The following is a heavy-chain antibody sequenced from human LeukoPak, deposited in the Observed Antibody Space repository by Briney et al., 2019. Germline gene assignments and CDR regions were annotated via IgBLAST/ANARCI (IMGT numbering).Heavy chain of an antibody. CDR3: AADLGTLTDN. CDR2: IHTGSKT. V-gene: IGHV3-66*01. J-gene: IGHJ4*02. Sequence: GGSLRLSCAASGFTASRKYMTWVRQAPGKGRGWVTVIHTGSKTYYVDSVKGRFTISRDNSKNTLYLQINSLRAEDTAVYYCAADLGTLTDNWGQGTLVTVSS. D-gene: IGHD3-16*01. CDR1: GFTASRKY.